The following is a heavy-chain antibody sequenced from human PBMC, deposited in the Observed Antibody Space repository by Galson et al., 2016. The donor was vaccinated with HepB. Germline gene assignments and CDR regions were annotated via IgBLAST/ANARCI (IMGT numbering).Heavy chain of an antibody. CDR1: GFTFKTAW. J-gene: IGHJ3*01. CDR2: IKTNADGEAT. CDR3: YVLGATPTDEAFHV. D-gene: IGHD3-10*02. V-gene: IGHV3-15*01. Sequence: SLRLSCAASGFTFKTAWMSWVRQTPGKGLEWLGRIKTNADGEATDYAAPVNGRFTISRDDSRSMVFLQMNSLKIEDTAIYFRYVLGATPTDEAFHVWGQGTMVTVSP.